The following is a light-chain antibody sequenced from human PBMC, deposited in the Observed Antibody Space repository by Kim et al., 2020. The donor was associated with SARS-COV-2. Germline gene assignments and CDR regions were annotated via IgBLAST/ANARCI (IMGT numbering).Light chain of an antibody. CDR2: QDS. J-gene: IGLJ1*01. CDR1: KLGDKY. Sequence: SYVLTQPPSVSVSPGQTASITCSGDKLGDKYACWYQQKPGQSPVLVIYQDSKRPSGIPERFSGSNSGNTATLTISGTQAMDEADYYCQAWDSSTYYVFGT. V-gene: IGLV3-1*01. CDR3: QAWDSSTYYV.